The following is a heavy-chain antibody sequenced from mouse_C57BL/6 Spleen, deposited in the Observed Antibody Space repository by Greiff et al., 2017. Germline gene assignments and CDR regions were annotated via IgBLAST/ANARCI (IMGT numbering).Heavy chain of an antibody. CDR1: GYTFTSYW. CDR2: IDPSDSYT. V-gene: IGHV1-69*01. J-gene: IGHJ4*01. Sequence: QVQLQQPGAELVMPGASVKLSCKASGYTFTSYWMHWVKQRPGQGLEWIGEIDPSDSYTNYNQKFKGKSTLTVDKSSSTAYMQLSSLTSEDSAVYYWARSVYSNYAMDYWGQGTSVTVSS. D-gene: IGHD2-5*01. CDR3: ARSVYSNYAMDY.